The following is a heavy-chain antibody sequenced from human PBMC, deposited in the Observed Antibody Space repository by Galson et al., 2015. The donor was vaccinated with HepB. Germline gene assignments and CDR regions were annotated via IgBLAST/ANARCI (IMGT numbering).Heavy chain of an antibody. Sequence: ETLSLTCAVYGGSFSGYYWSWIRQPPGKGLEWIGEINHSGSTNYNPSLKSRVTISVDTSKNQFSLKLSSVTAADTAVYYCARAGNSSWYGWFDPWGQGTLVTVSS. CDR1: GGSFSGYY. CDR3: ARAGNSSWYGWFDP. V-gene: IGHV4-34*01. J-gene: IGHJ5*02. D-gene: IGHD6-13*01. CDR2: INHSGST.